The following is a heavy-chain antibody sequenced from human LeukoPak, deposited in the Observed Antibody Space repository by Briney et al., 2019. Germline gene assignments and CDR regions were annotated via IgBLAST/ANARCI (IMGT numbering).Heavy chain of an antibody. CDR2: IRNKADNYAT. V-gene: IGHV3-73*01. CDR1: GFIFSGSA. D-gene: IGHD7-27*01. Sequence: PVGSLRLSCAASGFIFSGSAMHWVRQASGRGLEWVGRIRNKADNYATVYAASVRGRFTISRDDSKSTAYLQMSSLKTEDTAIYYCTTHDANWGSSGHWGQGTLVTVSS. CDR3: TTHDANWGSSGH. J-gene: IGHJ4*02.